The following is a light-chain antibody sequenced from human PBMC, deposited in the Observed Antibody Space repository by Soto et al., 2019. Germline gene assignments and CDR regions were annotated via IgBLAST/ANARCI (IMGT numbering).Light chain of an antibody. CDR3: QQSETDPRT. V-gene: IGKV1-5*01. Sequence: DIHMTQSLSTLPASVGDGVTIPXRASQTISTWFAWYQHQPGXAPKXXXYAXSTLKSGVPSRFSGSGSGTEFTLTISSLHPGDFATYYCQQSETDPRTFGQGTRLEIK. CDR1: QTISTW. CDR2: AXS. J-gene: IGKJ5*01.